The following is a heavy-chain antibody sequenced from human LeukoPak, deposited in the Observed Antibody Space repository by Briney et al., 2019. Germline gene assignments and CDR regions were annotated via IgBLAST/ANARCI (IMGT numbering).Heavy chain of an antibody. CDR3: ARGKRWLQPDY. D-gene: IGHD5-24*01. CDR1: GFTFSSYA. J-gene: IGHJ4*02. Sequence: GGSLRLSCAASGFTFSSYAMHWVRQAPGKGLEWVAVISYDGSNKYYADSVKGRFTISRDNSKNTLYLQMNSLRAEDTAVYYCARGKRWLQPDYWGQGTLVTVSS. V-gene: IGHV3-30*04. CDR2: ISYDGSNK.